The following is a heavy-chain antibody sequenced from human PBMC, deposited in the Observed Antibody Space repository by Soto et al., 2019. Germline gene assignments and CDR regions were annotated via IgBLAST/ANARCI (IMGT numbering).Heavy chain of an antibody. CDR2: IVVNSGNT. CDR1: GFTFTSSA. V-gene: IGHV1-58*02. D-gene: IGHD3-10*01. J-gene: IGHJ6*02. CDR3: AADWHYVSGSYYAYYYGMDV. Sequence: QMQLVQSGPEVKKPGTSVKVSCKASGFTFTSSAMQWVRQARGQRLEWIGWIVVNSGNTNYAQKFQERVTITRDMSTSTADMELRSLRSEDTAVYYCAADWHYVSGSYYAYYYGMDVWGQGTTVTVSS.